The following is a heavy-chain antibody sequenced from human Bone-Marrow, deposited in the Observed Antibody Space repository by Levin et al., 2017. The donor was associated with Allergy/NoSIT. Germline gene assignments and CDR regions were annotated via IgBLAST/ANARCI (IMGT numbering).Heavy chain of an antibody. CDR1: GGSIGNYY. D-gene: IGHD1-1*01. Sequence: SSETLSLTCTVSGGSIGNYYWAWIRQSPGKGLQYIGYIYYTGSTNYNPSLKSRVTISLDTSKNQFSLELTSVTAADTAVYFCARAGNNWDRIWFDPWGQGTLVTVSS. V-gene: IGHV4-59*01. CDR2: IYYTGST. J-gene: IGHJ5*02. CDR3: ARAGNNWDRIWFDP.